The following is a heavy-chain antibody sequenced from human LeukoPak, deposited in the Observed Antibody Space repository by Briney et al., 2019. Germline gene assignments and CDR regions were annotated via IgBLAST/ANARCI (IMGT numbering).Heavy chain of an antibody. CDR3: ARQGGSNSPYYYYMDV. D-gene: IGHD6-13*01. CDR2: IYHSGTT. V-gene: IGHV4-38-2*01. CDR1: GYSISSGYY. J-gene: IGHJ6*03. Sequence: PSETLSLTCAVSGYSISSGYYWGWFRQPPGKGPEWIGCIYHSGTTYYNPSLKSRVTISVDTSKNQFSLMISSVTAAGTAVYYCARQGGSNSPYYYYMDVWGKGTTVTVSS.